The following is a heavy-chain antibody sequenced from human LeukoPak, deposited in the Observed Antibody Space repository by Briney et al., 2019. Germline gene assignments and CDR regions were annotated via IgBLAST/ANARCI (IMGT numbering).Heavy chain of an antibody. CDR1: GGSISSYY. Sequence: SETLSLTCTVSGGSISSYYWSWIRQPPGKGLEWIASGDYSGGTYYNPSLESRVAISADMSKNQISLQLTSVTGADTAVYYCAGERGEEYSSGWYKTNFFYNWGQGIRVTVSS. CDR2: GDYSGGT. V-gene: IGHV4-59*12. D-gene: IGHD6-19*01. J-gene: IGHJ4*02. CDR3: AGERGEEYSSGWYKTNFFYN.